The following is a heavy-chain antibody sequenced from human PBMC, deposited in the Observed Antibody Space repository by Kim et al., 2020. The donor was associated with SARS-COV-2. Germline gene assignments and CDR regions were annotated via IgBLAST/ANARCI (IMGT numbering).Heavy chain of an antibody. D-gene: IGHD3-10*01. CDR2: IIPIFGTA. Sequence: SVKVSCKASGGTFSSYAISWVRQAPGQGLEWMGGIIPIFGTANYAQKFQGRVTITADESTSTAYMELSSLRSEDTAVYYCARDGSGSYSFDYWGQGTLVTVSS. CDR1: GGTFSSYA. J-gene: IGHJ4*02. CDR3: ARDGSGSYSFDY. V-gene: IGHV1-69*13.